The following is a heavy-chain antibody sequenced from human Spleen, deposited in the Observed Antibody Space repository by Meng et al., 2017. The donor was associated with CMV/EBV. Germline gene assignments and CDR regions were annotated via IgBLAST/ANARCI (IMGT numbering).Heavy chain of an antibody. CDR2: IYYSGRT. CDR1: SNDHY. CDR3: ARSMPNYYDASGYFLNWFDP. D-gene: IGHD3-22*01. V-gene: IGHV4-39*07. J-gene: IGHJ5*02. Sequence: SNDHYWGWIRQPPGGGLEWIGSIYYSGRTYYNPSLKSRVLVSVDTSKNQFSLRLTSVTAADTAIYYCARSMPNYYDASGYFLNWFDPWGQGTLVTVSS.